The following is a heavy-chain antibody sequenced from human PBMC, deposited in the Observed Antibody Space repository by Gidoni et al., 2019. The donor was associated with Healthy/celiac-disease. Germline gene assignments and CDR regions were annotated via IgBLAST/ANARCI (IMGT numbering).Heavy chain of an antibody. CDR2: INHSGST. D-gene: IGHD4-4*01. CDR3: ARGRTTVTTENWFDP. Sequence: QVQLQQWGAGLLKPSETLSLTCAVYGWSFSCYYWSWIRPPPGKGLEWIGEINHSGSTNYNPSLKSRVTISVDTSKNQFSLKLSSVTAADTAVYYCARGRTTVTTENWFDPWGQGTLVTVSS. V-gene: IGHV4-34*01. CDR1: GWSFSCYY. J-gene: IGHJ5*02.